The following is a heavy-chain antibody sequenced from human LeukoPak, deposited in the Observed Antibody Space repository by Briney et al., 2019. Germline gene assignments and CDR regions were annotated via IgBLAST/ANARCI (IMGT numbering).Heavy chain of an antibody. J-gene: IGHJ1*01. CDR2: IHSSGRT. D-gene: IGHD6-19*01. CDR1: GDFMSSQY. Sequence: SETLSLTCDLCGDFMSSQYWSWARRPPGRGLECVGYIHSSGRTNQNPSLKSRVTLSVDTSKNQFSLTLNSVTAADTAVYYCATAVQIATSLSTWNRGQGTLVTVSS. CDR3: ATAVQIATSLSTWN. V-gene: IGHV4-59*11.